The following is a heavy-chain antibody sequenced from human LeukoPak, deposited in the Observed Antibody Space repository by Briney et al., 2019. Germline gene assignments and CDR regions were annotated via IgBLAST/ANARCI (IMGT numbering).Heavy chain of an antibody. D-gene: IGHD2-2*01. CDR1: GFTFSSYA. V-gene: IGHV3-23*01. Sequence: GGSLRLSCAASGFTFSSYAMSWVRQAPGKGLEWVSSINSDSRLMYYAESVKGRFTISRDNSKNTLYLQMNSLRDEDTAVYHCAKSGCSTSCPAGDWGQGTLVTVSS. CDR2: INSDSRLM. CDR3: AKSGCSTSCPAGD. J-gene: IGHJ4*02.